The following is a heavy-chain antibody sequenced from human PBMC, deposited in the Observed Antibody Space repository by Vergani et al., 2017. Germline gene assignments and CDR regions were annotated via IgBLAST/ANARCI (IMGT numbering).Heavy chain of an antibody. J-gene: IGHJ4*02. CDR2: IYYSGST. V-gene: IGHV4-39*01. Sequence: QLQLQESGPGLVKPSETLSLTCTVSGGSISSSSYYWGWIRQPPGKGLEWIGSIYYSGSTYYNPSLKSRVTISVDTSKNQFSLKLSFVTAADTAVYYCARAYSSDPGEFDYWGQGTLVTVSS. D-gene: IGHD6-25*01. CDR3: ARAYSSDPGEFDY. CDR1: GGSISSSSYY.